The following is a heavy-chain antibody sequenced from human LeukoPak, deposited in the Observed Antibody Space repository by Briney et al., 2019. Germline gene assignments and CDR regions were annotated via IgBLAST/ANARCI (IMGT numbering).Heavy chain of an antibody. CDR3: ARGPSLYDSSGFHFDY. V-gene: IGHV4-34*01. Sequence: SETLSLTCAVYGGSFSGYYWSWIRKPPGQGLDWIGEINHSGSTNYNPSLKSRVTISVDTSKNQFSLKLSSVTAADTAVYYCARGPSLYDSSGFHFDYWGQGTLVTVSS. J-gene: IGHJ4*02. CDR2: INHSGST. D-gene: IGHD3-22*01. CDR1: GGSFSGYY.